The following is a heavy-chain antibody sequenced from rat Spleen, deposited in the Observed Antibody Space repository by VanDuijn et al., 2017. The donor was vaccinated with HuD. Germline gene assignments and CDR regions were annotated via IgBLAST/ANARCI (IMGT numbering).Heavy chain of an antibody. J-gene: IGHJ3*01. CDR1: GLSLTSNS. V-gene: IGHV2-47*01. CDR3: ARHSSYVYYGLSSFAF. Sequence: QVQLKESGPGLVQPSQTLSLTCTVSGLSLTSNSVSWIRQPPGKGLEWMGGIWNDGSTNYNSALKNRLNISRDTSKSQVFLKMNSLQSEDTATYYCARHSSYVYYGLSSFAFWGQGTLVTVSS. CDR2: IWNDGST. D-gene: IGHD1-6*01.